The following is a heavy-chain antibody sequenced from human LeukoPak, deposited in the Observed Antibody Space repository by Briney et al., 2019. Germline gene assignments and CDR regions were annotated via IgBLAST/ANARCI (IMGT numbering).Heavy chain of an antibody. J-gene: IGHJ6*03. CDR2: ISSSSSYI. CDR3: ARNTYYYDSSGYRYYYYYYMDV. V-gene: IGHV3-21*01. CDR1: GFTFSSYS. Sequence: GGSLRLSCAAPGFTFSSYSMNWVRQAPGKGLEWVSSISSSSSYIYYADSVKGPFPIPRDNAKNSLYLQMNSLRAEDTAVYYCARNTYYYDSSGYRYYYYYYMDVWGKGTTVTISS. D-gene: IGHD3-22*01.